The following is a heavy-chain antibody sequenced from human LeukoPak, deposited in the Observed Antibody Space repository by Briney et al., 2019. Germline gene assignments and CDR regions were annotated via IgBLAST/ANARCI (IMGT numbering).Heavy chain of an antibody. CDR3: AKDLTGTTWTFDY. CDR2: ISYDGSNK. J-gene: IGHJ4*02. V-gene: IGHV3-30*18. Sequence: GGSLRLSCAASGFTFSSYGMHWVRQAPGKGLEWVAVISYDGSNKYYADSVKGRFTISRDNSKNTLYLQMNSLRAEDTAVYYCAKDLTGTTWTFDYWGQGTLVTVSP. CDR1: GFTFSSYG. D-gene: IGHD1-7*01.